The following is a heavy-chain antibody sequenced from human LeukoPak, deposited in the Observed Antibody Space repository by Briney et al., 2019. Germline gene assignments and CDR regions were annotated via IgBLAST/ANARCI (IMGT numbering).Heavy chain of an antibody. CDR3: ASWPGGWYGEDS. V-gene: IGHV3-53*01. D-gene: IGHD6-19*01. Sequence: PGGSLRLSCAASGFTVSSNYMSWVRQAPGKGLEWVSVIYGGGSTYYADSVKGRFTISRDTFKNTVILQMNSLRAEDTAVYYCASWPGGWYGEDSWGQGTLVTVSS. CDR2: IYGGGST. J-gene: IGHJ4*02. CDR1: GFTVSSNY.